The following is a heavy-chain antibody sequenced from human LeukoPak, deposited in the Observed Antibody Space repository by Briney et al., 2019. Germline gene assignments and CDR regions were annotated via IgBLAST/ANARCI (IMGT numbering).Heavy chain of an antibody. CDR3: ARDGLRGNNWFDP. CDR1: GFTFGSYG. J-gene: IGHJ5*02. V-gene: IGHV3-33*01. Sequence: GGSLRLSCAASGFTFGSYGMHWVRQAPGKGLEWVAVIWYDGSNKYYADSVKGRFTISRDNSKNTLDLQMNSLRAADTAVYYCARDGLRGNNWFDPWGQGTLVTVSS. D-gene: IGHD5-24*01. CDR2: IWYDGSNK.